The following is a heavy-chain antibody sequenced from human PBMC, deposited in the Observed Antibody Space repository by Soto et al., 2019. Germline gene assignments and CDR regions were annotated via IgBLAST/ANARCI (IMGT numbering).Heavy chain of an antibody. CDR1: VGTFSSYA. D-gene: IGHD4-4*01. Sequence: QVQLVQSGAEVKKPGSSVTVSCKASVGTFSSYAISWVRQAPGQGLEWMGRIIPFIGTANYAQQFQGRVTITADESTSTAYMELTSLRSEDTAVYYCARVVMTTVPASYYYGRDVWGQGTTVTVSS. J-gene: IGHJ6*02. CDR2: IIPFIGTA. V-gene: IGHV1-69*18. CDR3: ARVVMTTVPASYYYGRDV.